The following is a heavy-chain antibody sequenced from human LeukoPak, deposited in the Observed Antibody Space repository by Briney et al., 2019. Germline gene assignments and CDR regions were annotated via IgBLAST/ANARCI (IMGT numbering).Heavy chain of an antibody. V-gene: IGHV1-46*01. CDR2: INPSGGST. J-gene: IGHJ4*02. D-gene: IGHD3-22*01. CDR1: GYTFTSDY. Sequence: ASVKASCEASGYTFTSDYIHWVRQAPGQGLEWMGIINPSGGSTSYAQKFQGRVTMTRDTSTSTVYMELSSLRSEDTAVYYCARSRNYYDSSGPDYWGQGTLVTVSS. CDR3: ARSRNYYDSSGPDY.